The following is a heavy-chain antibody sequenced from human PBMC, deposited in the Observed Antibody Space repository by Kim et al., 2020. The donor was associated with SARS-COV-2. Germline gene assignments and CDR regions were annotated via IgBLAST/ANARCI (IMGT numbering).Heavy chain of an antibody. V-gene: IGHV1-2*02. Sequence: ASVKVSCKASGYTFTGYYMHWVRQAPGQGLEWMGWINPNSGGTNYAQKFQGRVTMTRDTSISTAYMELSRLRSDDTAVYYCASPGRGFLEWYAFDIWGQGTMVTVSS. J-gene: IGHJ3*02. CDR1: GYTFTGYY. CDR2: INPNSGGT. CDR3: ASPGRGFLEWYAFDI. D-gene: IGHD3-3*01.